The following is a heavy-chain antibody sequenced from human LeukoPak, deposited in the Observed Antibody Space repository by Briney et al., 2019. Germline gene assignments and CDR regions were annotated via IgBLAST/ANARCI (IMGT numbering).Heavy chain of an antibody. CDR1: GYTFTSYY. V-gene: IGHV1-46*01. D-gene: IGHD3-22*01. Sequence: ASVKVSCKASGYTFTSYYMHWVRQAPGQGLEWMGIINPSGGSTSYAQKFQGRVTMTRDTSASTVYMELSSLRSEDTAVYYCARTISGYRPSDVWGQGTTVTVSS. CDR3: ARTISGYRPSDV. J-gene: IGHJ6*02. CDR2: INPSGGST.